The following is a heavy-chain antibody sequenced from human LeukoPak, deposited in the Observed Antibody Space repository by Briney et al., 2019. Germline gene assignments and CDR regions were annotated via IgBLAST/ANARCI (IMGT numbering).Heavy chain of an antibody. V-gene: IGHV1-69*13. CDR1: GGTFSSYA. J-gene: IGHJ4*02. Sequence: SVKVSCKASGGTFSSYAISWVRQAPGQGLEWMGGIIPIFGTANYAQKFQGRVTITADESTSTAYMELSSLRSEDTAVYYCASESPSGYPFHFDYWGLGTLVTVSS. CDR2: IIPIFGTA. CDR3: ASESPSGYPFHFDY. D-gene: IGHD3-3*01.